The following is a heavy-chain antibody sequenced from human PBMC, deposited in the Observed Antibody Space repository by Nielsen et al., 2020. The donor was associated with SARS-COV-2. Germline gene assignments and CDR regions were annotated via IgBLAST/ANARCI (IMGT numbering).Heavy chain of an antibody. CDR3: ARHGMNYYDSSGYYLDY. CDR2: IYPGDSDT. Sequence: GESLKISCKGSGYSFTSYWIGWVRQMPGKGLEWMGIIYPGDSDTRYSPSFQGQVTISADKTISTAYLQWRSLKASDTAMYYCARHGMNYYDSSGYYLDYWGQGTLVTVSS. V-gene: IGHV5-51*01. J-gene: IGHJ4*02. D-gene: IGHD3-22*01. CDR1: GYSFTSYW.